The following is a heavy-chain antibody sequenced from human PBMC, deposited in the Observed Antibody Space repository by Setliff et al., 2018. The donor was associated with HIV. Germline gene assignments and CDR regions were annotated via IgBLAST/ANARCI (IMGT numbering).Heavy chain of an antibody. CDR1: GYTFIDYF. CDR2: IIPIFGTA. J-gene: IGHJ4*02. D-gene: IGHD2-8*01. Sequence: SVKVSCKASGYTFIDYFMHWVRQAPGQGLEWMGGIIPIFGTANYAQKFQGRVTITTDESTSTAYMELSSLRSEDTAVYYCARTGKLMVYPFDYWGQGTLVTVSS. CDR3: ARTGKLMVYPFDY. V-gene: IGHV1-69*05.